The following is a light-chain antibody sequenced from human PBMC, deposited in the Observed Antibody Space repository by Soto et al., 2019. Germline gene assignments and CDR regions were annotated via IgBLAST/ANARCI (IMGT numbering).Light chain of an antibody. CDR2: GAS. V-gene: IGKV3-20*01. J-gene: IGKJ5*01. CDR3: QQYGSSPRIT. Sequence: EIVLTQSPGTLSLSPGERATLSCRASQSVSSSYLAWYQQKPGQAPRLLIYGASSRATGIPDRFSGSGSGKDFTLTISRLEPEDFAVYYCQQYGSSPRITFGQGTHWRL. CDR1: QSVSSSY.